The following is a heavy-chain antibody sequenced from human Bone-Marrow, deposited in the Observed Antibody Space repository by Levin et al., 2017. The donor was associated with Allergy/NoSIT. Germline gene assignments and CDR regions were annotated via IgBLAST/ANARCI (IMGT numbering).Heavy chain of an antibody. V-gene: IGHV4-34*01. CDR2: VHYSGST. CDR1: GASLSGFS. D-gene: IGHD1-14*01. Sequence: PSETLSLTCGVKGASLSGFSWTWVRQAPGQGLEWIGDVHYSGSTNSNPSLRSRLTMSADMSKSQFSLKLTSVTAADTATYFCARGRDDPNHKYWFDSWGQGVLVTVTS. CDR3: ARGRDDPNHKYWFDS. J-gene: IGHJ5*01.